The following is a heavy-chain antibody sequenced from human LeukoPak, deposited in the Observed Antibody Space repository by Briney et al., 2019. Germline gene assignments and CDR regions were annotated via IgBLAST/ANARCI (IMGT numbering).Heavy chain of an antibody. CDR1: GFTFSNYD. CDR2: ISSGTTYK. Sequence: GGSLRLSCGASGFTFSNYDMHWVRQAPGKGLEWVSGISSGTTYKSYASVVKGRFTVSRDNSKNTVSLQMDSLTTDDTGLYYCANGVHRDYAKFEYWGQGTLVFVSS. J-gene: IGHJ4*02. V-gene: IGHV3-30*18. D-gene: IGHD4-17*01. CDR3: ANGVHRDYAKFEY.